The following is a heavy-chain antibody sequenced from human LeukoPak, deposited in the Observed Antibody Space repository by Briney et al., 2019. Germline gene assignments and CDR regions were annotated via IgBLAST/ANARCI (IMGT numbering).Heavy chain of an antibody. CDR3: AKDIRYDSSGGMRYYYYYGMDV. D-gene: IGHD3-22*01. Sequence: GRSLRLSCAASGFTFSSYGMHWVRQAPGKGLGWVAVISYDGSNKYYADSVKGRFTISRDNSKNTLYLQMNSLRAEDTAVYYCAKDIRYDSSGGMRYYYYYGMDVWGQGTTVTVSS. CDR1: GFTFSSYG. V-gene: IGHV3-30*18. J-gene: IGHJ6*02. CDR2: ISYDGSNK.